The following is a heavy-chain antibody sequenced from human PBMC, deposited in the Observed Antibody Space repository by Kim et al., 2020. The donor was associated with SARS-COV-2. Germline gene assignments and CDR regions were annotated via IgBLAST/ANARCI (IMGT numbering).Heavy chain of an antibody. V-gene: IGHV3-23*01. CDR3: AKSVFSGAGHYYDI. Sequence: YADSVKGRFTTSRDNSKSTLYLQMNSLAVEDTAVYFCAKSVFSGAGHYYDIWGQGTLVTVSS. J-gene: IGHJ4*02. D-gene: IGHD3-10*01.